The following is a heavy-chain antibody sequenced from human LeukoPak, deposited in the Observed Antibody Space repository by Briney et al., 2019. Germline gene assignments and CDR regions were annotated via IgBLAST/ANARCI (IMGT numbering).Heavy chain of an antibody. D-gene: IGHD4-11*01. CDR1: GDSIRTTSYW. CDR2: MSYIGLT. J-gene: IGHJ4*02. V-gene: IGHV4-39*01. CDR3: TRLPLDYSLDY. Sequence: SETLSLTCTVSGDSIRTTSYWWGWIRRSPAKGLEWIGSMSYIGLTSYNPSLKSRVTISVDTSKNQFSLHLSSVTAADTAVYYCTRLPLDYSLDYWGQGTLVSVSS.